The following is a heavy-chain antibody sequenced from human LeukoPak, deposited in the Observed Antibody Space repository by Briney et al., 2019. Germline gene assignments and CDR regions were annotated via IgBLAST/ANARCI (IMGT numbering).Heavy chain of an antibody. CDR1: GDSISSDKW. V-gene: IGHV4-4*02. Sequence: SETLSLTCAVSGDSISSDKWWSWVRQPPGKGLEYIGEFHQSVSTNYNPSLKSRLTISVDKSKNQFSLKLSSVTAADTAVCYCACHSGWSGPSEWGQGTLVTVSS. CDR2: FHQSVST. CDR3: ACHSGWSGPSE. J-gene: IGHJ4*02. D-gene: IGHD6-19*01.